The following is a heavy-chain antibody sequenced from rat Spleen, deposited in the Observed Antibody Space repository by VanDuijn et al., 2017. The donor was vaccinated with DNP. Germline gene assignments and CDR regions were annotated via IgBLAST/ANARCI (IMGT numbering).Heavy chain of an antibody. D-gene: IGHD1-2*01. CDR2: IGSPAYAP. CDR1: GFTFSAYY. CDR3: ASWAPIAPISTSNY. J-gene: IGHJ2*01. V-gene: IGHV5-25*01. Sequence: EVQLVESGGGLVQPGRSLKLSCAASGFTFSAYYMAWVRQAPAKGLEWVAYIGSPAYAPYYTDSMKGRFTISRDNAKNTVHLQMNSLRSADTATYYCASWAPIAPISTSNYWGQGVMVTVSS.